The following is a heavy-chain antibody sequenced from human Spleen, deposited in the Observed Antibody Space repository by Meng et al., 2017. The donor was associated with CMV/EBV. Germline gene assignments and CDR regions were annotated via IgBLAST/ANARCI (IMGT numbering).Heavy chain of an antibody. CDR3: AREKSPGHFDY. Sequence: HVQLVPFGREVMKPVASLMISCRTSGYTFTDFFLHWVRQAPGQGLEWLGTINCYTSGTAYARKFQGRITLTRDTSTTTVYMDLGSLGSDDTAFYYCAREKSPGHFDYFGQGILVTVSS. V-gene: IGHV1-46*01. CDR1: GYTFTDFF. J-gene: IGHJ4*02. CDR2: INCYTSGT.